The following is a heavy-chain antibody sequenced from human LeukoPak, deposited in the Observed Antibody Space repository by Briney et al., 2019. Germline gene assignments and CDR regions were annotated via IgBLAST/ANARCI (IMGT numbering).Heavy chain of an antibody. V-gene: IGHV3-23*01. CDR2: TTGSGGSA. CDR1: GITFSNYA. D-gene: IGHD1-1*01. Sequence: GGSLRLSCAASGITFSNYAMSWVRQAPGKGLEWVSATTGSGGSAFYADSVKGRFAISRDNSKNTLYLQMNSLRAEDTALYYCTKWAPSRGHFGTTTSQDAFDVWGQGTMVTVSS. J-gene: IGHJ3*01. CDR3: TKWAPSRGHFGTTTSQDAFDV.